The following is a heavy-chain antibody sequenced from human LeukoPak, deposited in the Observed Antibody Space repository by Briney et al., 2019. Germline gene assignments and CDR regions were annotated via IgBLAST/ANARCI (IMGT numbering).Heavy chain of an antibody. CDR2: ITGSGSSI. Sequence: GGSLRLSCAASGFTFSSYEMNWVRQAPGKGLEWLSYITGSGSSIYYADSVKGRFTISRDNAKNSLYLQMDSLRAEDTAVYYCARAQQWLVRGLDYWGQGTLVTVSS. CDR1: GFTFSSYE. D-gene: IGHD6-19*01. CDR3: ARAQQWLVRGLDY. V-gene: IGHV3-48*03. J-gene: IGHJ4*02.